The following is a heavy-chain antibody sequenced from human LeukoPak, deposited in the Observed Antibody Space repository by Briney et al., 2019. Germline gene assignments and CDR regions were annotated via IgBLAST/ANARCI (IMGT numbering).Heavy chain of an antibody. J-gene: IGHJ4*02. CDR3: SSDPPYYFSGGYSFDY. V-gene: IGHV4-59*08. CDR2: ISYSGST. Sequence: SETLSLTCTVSGGSMNNSYWSWIRQSPGKGLEWIAYISYSGSTHYNPSLRSRITISLDTSPNHFPLKLTSITAPDTTVYYCSSDPPYYFSGGYSFDYWGEGSLVSVS. CDR1: GGSMNNSY. D-gene: IGHD3-10*01.